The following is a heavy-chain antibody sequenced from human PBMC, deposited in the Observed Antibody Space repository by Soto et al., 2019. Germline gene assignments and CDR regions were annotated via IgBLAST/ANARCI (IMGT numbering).Heavy chain of an antibody. J-gene: IGHJ4*02. V-gene: IGHV3-30-3*01. Sequence: VQLVESGGGVVQPVRSLRLSCAASGFTFSSYAMHWVRQAPGKGLEWVAVISYDGSNKYYAESVKGRFTISRDNCKNTLYLKMNSLRAEARAVYYGARGDKEGPARDIVVVVALLAFDYWGKGTLVTVSS. CDR2: ISYDGSNK. D-gene: IGHD2-15*01. CDR1: GFTFSSYA. CDR3: ARGDKEGPARDIVVVVALLAFDY.